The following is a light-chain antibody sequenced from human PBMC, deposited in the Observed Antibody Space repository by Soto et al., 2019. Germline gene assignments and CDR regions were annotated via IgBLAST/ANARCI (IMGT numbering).Light chain of an antibody. Sequence: ESVLTQSPGTLSLSPGESATLSCRASESLSINYLAWHQQKPGQAPRLLIYGASSRATGIPDRFSGSGSGTDFTLTINRLEPEDFAVYYCQQYGSSSSWTFGQGTKVDIK. J-gene: IGKJ1*01. CDR1: ESLSINY. V-gene: IGKV3-20*01. CDR2: GAS. CDR3: QQYGSSSSWT.